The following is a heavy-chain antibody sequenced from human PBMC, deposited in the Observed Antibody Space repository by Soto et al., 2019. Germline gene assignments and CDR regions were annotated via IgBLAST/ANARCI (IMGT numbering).Heavy chain of an antibody. CDR2: ISAYNGNT. CDR3: ARDHAVVVTAIFSYYGMDV. CDR1: GYTFTSYG. V-gene: IGHV1-18*04. Sequence: ASVKVSCKASGYTFTSYGISWVRQPPGQGLEWMGWISAYNGNTNYAQKLQGRVTMTTDTSTSTAYMELRSLRSDDTAVYYCARDHAVVVTAIFSYYGMDVWGQGTTVTVSS. J-gene: IGHJ6*02. D-gene: IGHD2-21*02.